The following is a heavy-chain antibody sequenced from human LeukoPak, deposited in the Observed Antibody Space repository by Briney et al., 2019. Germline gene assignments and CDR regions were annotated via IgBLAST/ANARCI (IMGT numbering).Heavy chain of an antibody. V-gene: IGHV4-61*08. CDR1: GYFISSSAYY. CDR2: IYYSGGT. D-gene: IGHD1-26*01. CDR3: ARGRHHVGSDFDY. Sequence: SETLSLTCTVSGYFISSSAYYWSWIRQPPGKGLEWIGYIYYSGGTNYNPSLKSRVTISVDTSKNQFSLKLSSVTAADTAVYYCARGRHHVGSDFDYWGQGTLVTVSS. J-gene: IGHJ4*02.